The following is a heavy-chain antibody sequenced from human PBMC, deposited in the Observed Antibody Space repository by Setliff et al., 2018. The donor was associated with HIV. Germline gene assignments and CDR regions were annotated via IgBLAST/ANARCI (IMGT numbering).Heavy chain of an antibody. V-gene: IGHV4-39*01. CDR1: GGSISSSSYY. CDR3: ARHLYGGYTGGFDY. CDR2: IYYSGST. J-gene: IGHJ4*02. D-gene: IGHD5-12*01. Sequence: SETLSLTCTVSGGSISSSSYYWGWIRQPPGKGLEWIGSIYYSGSTYYNPSLKSRVTISVDTSKNQFSLKLSSVTAADTAVYCCARHLYGGYTGGFDYWGQGTLVTVSS.